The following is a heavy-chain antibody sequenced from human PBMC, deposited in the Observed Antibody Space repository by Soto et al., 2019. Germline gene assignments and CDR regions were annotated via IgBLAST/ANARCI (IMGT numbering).Heavy chain of an antibody. D-gene: IGHD1-1*01. J-gene: IGHJ6*02. CDR2: IYPGDSDT. V-gene: IGHV5-51*01. Sequence: GQALKISGKGCGCSFTSSWIGWVRQMPGKGLEWMGIIYPGDSDTRYSPSFQGHVTITADKSTNTSYLQWNTLKASDTAMYYCARPISNFRYYNSATDVWRHRTTVTVS. CDR3: ARPISNFRYYNSATDV. CDR1: GCSFTSSW.